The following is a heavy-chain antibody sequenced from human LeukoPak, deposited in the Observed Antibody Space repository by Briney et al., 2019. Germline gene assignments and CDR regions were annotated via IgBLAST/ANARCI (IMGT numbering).Heavy chain of an antibody. CDR2: ISSSGSTI. CDR1: GFTFSDYY. D-gene: IGHD3-9*01. Sequence: GGSLRLSCAASGFTFSDYYMSWIRQAPGKGLEWVSYISSSGSTIYYADSVKGRFTISRDNAKNSLYLQMNSLRAEDTAVYYCARDIRHYGILTGYLFHDAFDIWGQGTMVTVSS. J-gene: IGHJ3*02. V-gene: IGHV3-11*01. CDR3: ARDIRHYGILTGYLFHDAFDI.